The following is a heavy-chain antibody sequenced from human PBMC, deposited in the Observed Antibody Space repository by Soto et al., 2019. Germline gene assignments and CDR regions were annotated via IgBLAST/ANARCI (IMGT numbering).Heavy chain of an antibody. Sequence: QVQLVQSGAEVKKPGASVKVSCKASGYTFTSYDINWVRQATGQGLEWMGWMNPNSGNTGYAQKFQGRVTMTRNTSISTAYMELSSLRSEDTAVYYCARAFYYGSGSYAGVIGFYYYYYGMDVWGQGTTVTVSS. D-gene: IGHD3-10*01. V-gene: IGHV1-8*01. CDR1: GYTFTSYD. J-gene: IGHJ6*02. CDR3: ARAFYYGSGSYAGVIGFYYYYYGMDV. CDR2: MNPNSGNT.